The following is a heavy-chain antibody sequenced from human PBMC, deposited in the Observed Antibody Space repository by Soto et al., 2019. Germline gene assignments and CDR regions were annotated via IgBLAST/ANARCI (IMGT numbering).Heavy chain of an antibody. CDR2: IYYSGST. CDR1: GASISSYY. V-gene: IGHV4-59*08. D-gene: IGHD3-10*01. CDR3: ARRYGSGSFDY. J-gene: IGHJ4*02. Sequence: LSLTCTVSGASISSYYWSWIRQPPGKGLEWIGYIYYSGSTNYNPSLKSRVTISGDTSKNQFSLKLSSVTAADTAVYYCARRYGSGSFDYWGQGTLVTVSS.